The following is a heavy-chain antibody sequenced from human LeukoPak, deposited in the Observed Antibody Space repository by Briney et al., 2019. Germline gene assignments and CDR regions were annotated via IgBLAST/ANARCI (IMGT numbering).Heavy chain of an antibody. V-gene: IGHV3-7*01. J-gene: IGHJ4*02. CDR3: ATMTRPDFYFDY. CDR1: GFTFSSYW. CDR2: IKQDGSEK. D-gene: IGHD3-3*01. Sequence: GGSLRLSCAASGFTFSSYWMSWVRQAPGKGLERVANIKQDGSEKYYVDSVKGRFTISRDNAKNSLYLQMNSLRAEDTAVYYCATMTRPDFYFDYWGQGTLVTVSS.